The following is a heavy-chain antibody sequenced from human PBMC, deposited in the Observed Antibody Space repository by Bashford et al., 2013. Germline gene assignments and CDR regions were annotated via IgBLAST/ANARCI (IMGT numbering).Heavy chain of an antibody. V-gene: IGHV3-7*01. CDR2: IEQETRER. D-gene: IGHD3-10*01. Sequence: VRQAPGKGLEWVANIEQETRERYYVDSVKGRFTISRDNAKNSVFLQMNSLRAEDTAVYYCARWSGGMDVWGQGTTVTVSS. CDR3: ARWSGGMDV. J-gene: IGHJ6*02.